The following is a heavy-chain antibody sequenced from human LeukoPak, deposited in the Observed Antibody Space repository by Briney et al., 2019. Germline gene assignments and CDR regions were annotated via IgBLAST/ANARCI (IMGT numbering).Heavy chain of an antibody. CDR1: GFTFSDFA. Sequence: PGGSLRLSCTASGFTFSDFAIFWVRQAPGQGPQWVSTISHTDIPYYADSVKGRFTISRDNSKNMVYLQMNGLRADDAAVYFCAKDHEGIVVVPITMGLWGQGTLVTVSS. J-gene: IGHJ4*02. V-gene: IGHV3-23*01. CDR3: AKDHEGIVVVPITMGL. D-gene: IGHD2-2*01. CDR2: ISHTDIP.